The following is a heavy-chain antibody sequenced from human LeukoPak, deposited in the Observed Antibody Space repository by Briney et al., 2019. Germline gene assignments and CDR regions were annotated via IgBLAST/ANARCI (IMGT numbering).Heavy chain of an antibody. V-gene: IGHV4-4*07. D-gene: IGHD2-2*01. J-gene: IGHJ4*02. CDR1: GGSINSYY. CDR3: ARDKDMYPLGSFDY. Sequence: PSETLSLTCTVSGGSINSYYWSWIRQPAGKGLEWIGRIYTSGSTNYNPSLKSRVTMSVDTSKNQFSLKLSSVTAADTAVYYCARDKDMYPLGSFDYWGQGTLVTVSS. CDR2: IYTSGST.